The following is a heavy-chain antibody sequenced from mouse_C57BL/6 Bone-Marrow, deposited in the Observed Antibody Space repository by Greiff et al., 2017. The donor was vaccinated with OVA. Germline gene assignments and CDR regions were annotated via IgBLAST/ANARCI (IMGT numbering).Heavy chain of an antibody. D-gene: IGHD1-1*01. V-gene: IGHV1-75*01. J-gene: IGHJ2*01. CDR3: ARLGRYSEFDY. Sequence: QVQLKQSGPELLKPGASLKISSKASGSPFPAYYINWLKQRPGRGLDWIGWIFPGSGSTYYNEKFKGKATLTVDKSSSTAYMLLSSLTSEDSAVYFCARLGRYSEFDYWGQGTTLTVSS. CDR1: GSPFPAYY. CDR2: IFPGSGST.